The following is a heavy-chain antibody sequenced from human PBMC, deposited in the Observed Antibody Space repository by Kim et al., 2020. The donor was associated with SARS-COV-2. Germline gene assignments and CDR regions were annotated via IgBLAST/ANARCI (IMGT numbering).Heavy chain of an antibody. D-gene: IGHD6-13*01. V-gene: IGHV3-30*04. Sequence: GGSLRLSCAASGFIFTNYAMHWVRQSPGKWLEWLAVLSYDGRNKYYADSVNGRFTISRDNSKNTLYLQMNSLRADDTAVYYCARKGAAGTDYYYNGMDVWGQGTTVTVSS. CDR1: GFIFTNYA. CDR3: ARKGAAGTDYYYNGMDV. CDR2: LSYDGRNK. J-gene: IGHJ6*02.